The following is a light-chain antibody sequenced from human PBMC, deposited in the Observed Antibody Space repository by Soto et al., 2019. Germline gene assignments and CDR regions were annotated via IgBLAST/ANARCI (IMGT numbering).Light chain of an antibody. CDR2: DAS. CDR3: QQRSSWPPT. Sequence: EIVLTRSPATLSLSPGERATLSCRASQSVSSYLAWYQQKPGQAPRLLIYDASKRATGIPARFSGSGSGTDFTLTISSLEPEDFAVYYCQQRSSWPPTFGQGTKLEIK. CDR1: QSVSSY. J-gene: IGKJ2*01. V-gene: IGKV3-11*01.